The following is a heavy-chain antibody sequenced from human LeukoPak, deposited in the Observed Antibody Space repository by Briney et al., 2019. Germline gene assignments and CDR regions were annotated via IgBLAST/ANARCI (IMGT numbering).Heavy chain of an antibody. CDR1: GGSISSSSYY. J-gene: IGHJ3*02. Sequence: SETLSLTCTVSGGSISSSSYYWGWIRQPPGKGLEWIGSIYYSGSTYYNPSLKSRVTISVDTSKNQFSLKLSSVTAADTVVYYCARERVTQGSMIVVALTWGGAFDIWGQGTMVTVSS. V-gene: IGHV4-39*07. D-gene: IGHD3-22*01. CDR2: IYYSGST. CDR3: ARERVTQGSMIVVALTWGGAFDI.